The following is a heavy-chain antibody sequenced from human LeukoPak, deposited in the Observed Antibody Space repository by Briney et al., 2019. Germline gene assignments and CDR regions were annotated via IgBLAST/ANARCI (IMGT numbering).Heavy chain of an antibody. D-gene: IGHD2/OR15-2a*01. J-gene: IGHJ4*02. CDR1: GFTFSSYS. CDR2: ISSSSSTI. CDR3: ARAISDYFDY. V-gene: IGHV3-48*01. Sequence: PGGSLRLSCAASGFTFSSYSMNWVRQAPGKGLEWVSYISSSSSTIYYADSVKGRFTISRDNAKNSLYLQMNSLRAEDTAVYYCARAISDYFDYWGQGTLVTVSS.